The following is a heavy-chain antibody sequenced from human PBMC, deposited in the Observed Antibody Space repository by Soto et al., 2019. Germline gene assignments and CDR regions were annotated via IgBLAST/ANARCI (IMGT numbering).Heavy chain of an antibody. CDR2: IKQDGSAK. D-gene: IGHD2-2*01. CDR3: AREIVVARGASYFDY. CDR1: CFSFGSYY. J-gene: IGHJ4*03. V-gene: IGHV3-7*01. Sequence: GGSLILSCASVCFSFGSYYMNWVRQAPGKGLEWVANIKQDGSAKYYVDSVKGRFTISRDNAKNSLYLQMNSLRAEDTAVYYCAREIVVARGASYFDYWG.